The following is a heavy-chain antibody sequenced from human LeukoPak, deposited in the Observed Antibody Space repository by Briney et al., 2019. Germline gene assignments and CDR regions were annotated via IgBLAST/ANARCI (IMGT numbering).Heavy chain of an antibody. CDR3: VSPDRYCDGSGYSPFDY. J-gene: IGHJ4*02. V-gene: IGHV3-30*01. D-gene: IGHD3-22*01. Sequence: PGTSLRLSCAASGFTFYSYAVHWVRQAPGKGLEWVALISYDGSNKYYADSVKGRFTISRDNSKNTLYLQMNSLRAEDTAVYYCVSPDRYCDGSGYSPFDYWGQGSLVTVSS. CDR1: GFTFYSYA. CDR2: ISYDGSNK.